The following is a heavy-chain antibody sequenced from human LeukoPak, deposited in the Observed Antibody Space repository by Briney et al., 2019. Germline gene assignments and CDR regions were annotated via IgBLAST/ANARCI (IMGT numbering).Heavy chain of an antibody. D-gene: IGHD6-19*01. J-gene: IGHJ3*02. Sequence: GGSLRLSCVASGLPIADFAMHWVRQAPGKGLEWVSLISGDGVSTFYADSVKGRFTISRDNAKNSLYLQMNGLRAEDTAIYKCARDLPQPTSGWFENPGAAFDIWGQGTMVTVSS. CDR2: ISGDGVST. V-gene: IGHV3-43*02. CDR3: ARDLPQPTSGWFENPGAAFDI. CDR1: GLPIADFA.